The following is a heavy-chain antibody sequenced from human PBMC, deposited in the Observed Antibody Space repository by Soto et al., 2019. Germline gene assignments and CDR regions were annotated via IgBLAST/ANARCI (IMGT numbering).Heavy chain of an antibody. CDR3: VGAGGLSGSYYRPFDY. CDR1: GGSISRSNW. Sequence: QVQLQESGPGLVKPSGTLSLTCAVSGGSISRSNWWSWVRQPPGKGLEWIGEIYHSGSTNYNPSLKSRVTISVDKSKNQFSLKLSSVTAADTAVYYCVGAGGLSGSYYRPFDYWGQGTLVTVSS. J-gene: IGHJ4*02. V-gene: IGHV4-4*02. D-gene: IGHD1-26*01. CDR2: IYHSGST.